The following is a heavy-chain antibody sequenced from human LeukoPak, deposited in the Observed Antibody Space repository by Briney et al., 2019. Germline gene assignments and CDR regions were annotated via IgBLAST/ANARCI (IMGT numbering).Heavy chain of an antibody. Sequence: SETLSLTCAVYGGSFSGYYWSWIRQPPGKGLEWIGEINHSGSTNYNPSLKSRVTISVDTSKDQFSLKLCSVTAADTAVYYCARLTGYSSGWYPIDPWGQGTLVTVSS. V-gene: IGHV4-34*01. CDR1: GGSFSGYY. CDR2: INHSGST. J-gene: IGHJ5*02. CDR3: ARLTGYSSGWYPIDP. D-gene: IGHD6-19*01.